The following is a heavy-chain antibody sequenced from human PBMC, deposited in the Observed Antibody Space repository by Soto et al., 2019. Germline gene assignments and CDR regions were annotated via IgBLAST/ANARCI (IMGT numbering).Heavy chain of an antibody. J-gene: IGHJ6*02. Sequence: GLSLRLSCAASGFTFSSYWMSLVRQAPGKGLEWVANIKQDGSEKYYVDSVKGRFTISRDNAKNSLYLQMNSLRAEDTAVYYCARDLVGSGSYYSYYYGMDVWGQGTTVTVSS. CDR2: IKQDGSEK. D-gene: IGHD3-10*01. CDR3: ARDLVGSGSYYSYYYGMDV. V-gene: IGHV3-7*05. CDR1: GFTFSSYW.